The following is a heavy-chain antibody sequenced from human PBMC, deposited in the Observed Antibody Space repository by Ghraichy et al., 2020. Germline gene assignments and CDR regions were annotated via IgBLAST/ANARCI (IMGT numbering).Heavy chain of an antibody. Sequence: SQTLSLTCAISGDSVSSDSAAWNWIRQSPSRGLEWLGRISYRSRWYNDYAVSVKGRLTINADTSKNQFFLQLNSVTPEDTAVYYCVRGRLHSSSWYGLKWYFDLWGRGTQVTVSS. J-gene: IGHJ2*01. D-gene: IGHD6-13*01. CDR1: GDSVSSDSAA. CDR3: VRGRLHSSSWYGLKWYFDL. CDR2: ISYRSRWYN. V-gene: IGHV6-1*01.